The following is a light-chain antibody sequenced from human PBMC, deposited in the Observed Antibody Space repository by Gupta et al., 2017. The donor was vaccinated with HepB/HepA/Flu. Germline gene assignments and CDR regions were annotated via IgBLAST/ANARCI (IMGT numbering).Light chain of an antibody. CDR1: SSDVGSNNL. CDR2: EVS. CDR3: CSSAGTGSIYI. V-gene: IGLV2-23*02. J-gene: IGLJ2*01. Sequence: QSALTQPASVSGSPGQSITISCTGTSSDVGSNNLVSWFQHLPGKVPKLIIYEVSKRPSGVSNRFSASKSDNTASLTISGLQAEDEADYYCCSSAGTGSIYIFGGGTKLTVL.